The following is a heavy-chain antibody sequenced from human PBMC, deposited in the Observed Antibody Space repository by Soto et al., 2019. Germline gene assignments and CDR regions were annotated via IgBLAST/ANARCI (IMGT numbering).Heavy chain of an antibody. D-gene: IGHD3-9*01. CDR2: IYYSGST. J-gene: IGHJ5*02. CDR3: ARESKRYFDWLLSGWFDP. CDR1: GGSISSGGYY. Sequence: SETLSLTCTVSGGSISSGGYYWSWIRQHPGKGLEWIGYIYYSGSTYYNPSLKSRVTISVDTSKNQFSLKLSSVTAADTAVYYCARESKRYFDWLLSGWFDPWGQGTLVTV. V-gene: IGHV4-31*03.